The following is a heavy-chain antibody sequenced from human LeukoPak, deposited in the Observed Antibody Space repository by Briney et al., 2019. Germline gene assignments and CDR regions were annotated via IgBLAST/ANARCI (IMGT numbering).Heavy chain of an antibody. CDR1: GGSIYSHY. CDR2: VYFSGST. CDR3: ARIFGSAFDI. V-gene: IGHV4-59*11. J-gene: IGHJ3*02. D-gene: IGHD3-3*01. Sequence: SETLSLTCTVSGGSIYSHYWSWIRQPPGKGLEWIGYVYFSGSTNYSPSFESRATISVDMSKNQFSLKLESVTAADTAVYYCARIFGSAFDIWGQGTMFTVSS.